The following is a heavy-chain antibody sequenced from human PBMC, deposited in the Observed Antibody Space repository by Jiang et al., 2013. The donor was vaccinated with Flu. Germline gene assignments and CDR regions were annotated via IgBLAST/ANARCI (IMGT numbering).Heavy chain of an antibody. V-gene: IGHV5-51*01. D-gene: IGHD3-22*01. CDR3: ASPQLVYYYDSSGTIPGGFDI. CDR2: IYPGDSDT. CDR1: GYSFTSYW. J-gene: IGHJ3*02. Sequence: PGESLKISCKGSGYSFTSYWIGWVRQMPGKGLEWMGIIYPGDSDTRYSPSFQGQVTISADKSISTAYLQWSSLKASDTAMYYCASPQLVYYYDSSGTIPGGFDIWGQGTMVTVSS.